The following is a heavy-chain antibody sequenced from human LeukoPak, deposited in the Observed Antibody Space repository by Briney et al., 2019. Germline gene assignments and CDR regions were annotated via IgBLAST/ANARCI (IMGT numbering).Heavy chain of an antibody. CDR2: ISWNSGSI. J-gene: IGHJ4*02. CDR1: GFTFDDYA. CDR3: AKGQGVAGVSFDY. D-gene: IGHD6-19*01. V-gene: IGHV3-9*01. Sequence: GGSLRLSCAASGFTFDDYAMHWVRQAPGKGLEWVSGISWNSGSIGYADSVKGRFTISRDNAKNSLYLQMNSLRAEDTALYYCAKGQGVAGVSFDYWGQGTLVTVSS.